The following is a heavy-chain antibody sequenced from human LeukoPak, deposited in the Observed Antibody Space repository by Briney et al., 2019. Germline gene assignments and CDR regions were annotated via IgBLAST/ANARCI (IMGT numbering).Heavy chain of an antibody. J-gene: IGHJ6*02. V-gene: IGHV1-69*13. CDR3: AGTKDIVVVPAAMRWANYYYYGMDV. D-gene: IGHD2-2*01. CDR1: GGTFSSYA. Sequence: ASVKVSCKASGGTFSSYAISWVRQAPGQGLEWMGGIIPIFGTANYAQKFQGRVTITADESTSTAYMELSSLRTEDTAVYYCAGTKDIVVVPAAMRWANYYYYGMDVWGQGTTVTVSS. CDR2: IIPIFGTA.